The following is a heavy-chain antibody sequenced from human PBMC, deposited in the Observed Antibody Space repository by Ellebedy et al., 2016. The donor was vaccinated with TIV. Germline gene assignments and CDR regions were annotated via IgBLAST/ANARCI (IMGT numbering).Heavy chain of an antibody. J-gene: IGHJ4*02. CDR3: ARGVGATTVDY. CDR1: GGSFSGYY. Sequence: GSLRLXXAVYGGSFSGYYWSWIRQPPGKGLEWIGEINHSGSTNYNPSLKSRVTISVDTSKNQFSLKLSSVTAADTAVYYCARGVGATTVDYWGQGTLVTVSS. V-gene: IGHV4-34*01. CDR2: INHSGST. D-gene: IGHD1-26*01.